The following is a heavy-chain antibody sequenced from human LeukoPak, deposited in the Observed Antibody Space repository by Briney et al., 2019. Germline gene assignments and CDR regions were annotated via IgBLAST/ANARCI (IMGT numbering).Heavy chain of an antibody. V-gene: IGHV3-7*01. CDR1: GLTFNSYW. Sequence: GGSLRLSCVVSGLTFNSYWMTWVRQAPGKGLEWVANIKHDGSEMYYVDSVKGRFTVSRDNARNSLYLQMNSLRAEDTAVYYCAKDYRFDNFGEPLGSFDIWGQGTMVIVSS. CDR2: IKHDGSEM. D-gene: IGHD3-10*01. J-gene: IGHJ3*02. CDR3: AKDYRFDNFGEPLGSFDI.